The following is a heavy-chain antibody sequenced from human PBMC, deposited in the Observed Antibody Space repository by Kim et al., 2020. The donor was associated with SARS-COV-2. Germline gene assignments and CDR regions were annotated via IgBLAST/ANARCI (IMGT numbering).Heavy chain of an antibody. J-gene: IGHJ5*02. V-gene: IGHV1-18*01. D-gene: IGHD6-6*01. CDR2: ISAYNGNT. Sequence: ASVKVSCKASGYTFTSYGISWVRQAPGQGLEWMGWISAYNGNTNYAQKLQGRVTMTTDTSTSTAYMELRSLRSDDTAVYYCARDLAARPSFYWFDPWGQGTLVTVSS. CDR3: ARDLAARPSFYWFDP. CDR1: GYTFTSYG.